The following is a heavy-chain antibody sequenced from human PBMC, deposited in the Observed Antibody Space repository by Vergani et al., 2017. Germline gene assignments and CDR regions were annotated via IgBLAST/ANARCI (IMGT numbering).Heavy chain of an antibody. Sequence: EVQLVESGGGLVQPGGSLRLSCAASGSTFSSYAMNWVRQAPGKGLEWVSYISRSSSTIYYADTVKGRFTISRDNAKNSLYLQMNSLRAEDTAVYYCARDQSSGWPYYYYYYGMDVWGQGTTVTVSS. CDR3: ARDQSSGWPYYYYYYGMDV. V-gene: IGHV3-48*04. CDR1: GSTFSSYA. CDR2: ISRSSSTI. J-gene: IGHJ6*02. D-gene: IGHD6-19*01.